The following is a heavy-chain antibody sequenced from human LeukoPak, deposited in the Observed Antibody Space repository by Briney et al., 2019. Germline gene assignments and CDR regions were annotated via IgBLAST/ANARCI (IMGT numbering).Heavy chain of an antibody. V-gene: IGHV4-34*01. D-gene: IGHD4-23*01. CDR1: GGSFSGYY. Sequence: PSETLSLTCAVYGGSFSGYYWSWIRLPPGKGLEWIGEINHSGSTNYNPSLKSRVTISVDTSKNQFSLKLSSVTAADTAVYYCSLCPVVTHRYNWFDPWGQGTLVTVSS. CDR3: SLCPVVTHRYNWFDP. J-gene: IGHJ5*02. CDR2: INHSGST.